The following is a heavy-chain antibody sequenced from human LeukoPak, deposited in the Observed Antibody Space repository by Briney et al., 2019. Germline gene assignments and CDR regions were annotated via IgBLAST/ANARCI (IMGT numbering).Heavy chain of an antibody. D-gene: IGHD7-27*01. CDR2: IGISTSYI. J-gene: IGHJ6*02. Sequence: PGGSLRLSCAASGFTFSSYTMDWVRRAPGKGLEWVSSIGISTSYIYYADSVKGRFTISRDNAKNSLYLQMNSLRAEDTAAYYCARDMNWGSGAVDVWGQGTTVTVSS. CDR3: ARDMNWGSGAVDV. CDR1: GFTFSSYT. V-gene: IGHV3-21*01.